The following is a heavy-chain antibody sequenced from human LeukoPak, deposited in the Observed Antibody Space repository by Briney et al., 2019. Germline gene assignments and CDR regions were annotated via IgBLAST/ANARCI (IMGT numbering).Heavy chain of an antibody. D-gene: IGHD6-13*01. J-gene: IGHJ4*02. V-gene: IGHV3-23*01. CDR1: GFTFSNFA. Sequence: GGSLRLSCAASGFTFSNFAMTWVRQAPGKGLFWVSGISAGGGSTYYADSVKGRFTISRDNSRNTLYLQMNSLRAEDTAVYYCAKDAAGPEYWGQGTLVTVSS. CDR3: AKDAAGPEY. CDR2: ISAGGGST.